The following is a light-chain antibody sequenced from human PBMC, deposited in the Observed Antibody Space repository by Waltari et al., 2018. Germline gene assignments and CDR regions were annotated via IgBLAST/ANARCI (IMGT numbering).Light chain of an antibody. Sequence: QSALTPPPSASGSPAQSVTISCTCTSSHVGGYDHVSWYQQHPGKAPKLMIYEVTKRPSGVPDRFSGSKSGNTASLTVSGLQAEDEADYYCSSYAGSNNLVFGGGTKLTVL. J-gene: IGLJ2*01. CDR2: EVT. CDR3: SSYAGSNNLV. V-gene: IGLV2-8*01. CDR1: SSHVGGYDH.